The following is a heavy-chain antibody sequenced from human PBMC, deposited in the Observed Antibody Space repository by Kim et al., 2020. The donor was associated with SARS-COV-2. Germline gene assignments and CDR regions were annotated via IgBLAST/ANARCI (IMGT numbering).Heavy chain of an antibody. CDR2: IHHNGKT. V-gene: IGHV4-59*01. CDR1: GDSISDYY. D-gene: IGHD3-22*01. CDR3: ATKRADSSGFIES. Sequence: SETLSLTCTSSGDSISDYYLSWIRQPPGKGLEWIGYIHHNGKTNHNPSLKSRVTISLDTSNRQFYLKLKSVIAADTAVYYCATKRADSSGFIESWGQGTL. J-gene: IGHJ4*02.